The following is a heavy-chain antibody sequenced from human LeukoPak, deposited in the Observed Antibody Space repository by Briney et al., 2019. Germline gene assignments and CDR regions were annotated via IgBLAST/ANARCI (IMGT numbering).Heavy chain of an antibody. CDR3: AKDHSGYPTVSFDY. J-gene: IGHJ4*02. V-gene: IGHV3-23*01. CDR2: ISGSGGST. D-gene: IGHD3-22*01. CDR1: GFTFSSYA. Sequence: PGGSLRLSCAASGFTFSSYAMSWVRQAPGKGLEWVSAISGSGGSTYYADSVKGRFTISRDNSKNTLYLQMNSLRAEDTAVYCCAKDHSGYPTVSFDYWGQGTLVTVSS.